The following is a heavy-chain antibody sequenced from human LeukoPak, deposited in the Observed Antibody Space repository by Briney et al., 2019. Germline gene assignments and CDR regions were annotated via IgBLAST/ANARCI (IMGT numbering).Heavy chain of an antibody. CDR1: GFTFSDYY. V-gene: IGHV3-11*04. D-gene: IGHD1-1*01. Sequence: SGGSLRLSCAASGFTFSDYYMSWIRQAPGKGLEWVSYISSSASIIHYADSVKGRFTISRDNAKNSLYVQMNSLRAEDTAVYYCARVMGQRELRDVFDIWGQGTMVTVS. CDR2: ISSSASII. CDR3: ARVMGQRELRDVFDI. J-gene: IGHJ3*02.